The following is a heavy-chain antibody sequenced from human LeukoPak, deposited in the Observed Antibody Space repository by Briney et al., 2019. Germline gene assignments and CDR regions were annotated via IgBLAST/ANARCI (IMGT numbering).Heavy chain of an antibody. D-gene: IGHD3-22*01. Sequence: ASVKVSCKASGGTFSSYAISWVRQAPGQGLEWMGIINPSSGNTTYTQKIQGRVTMTRDTSTSTVYMELSSLRSEDTAVYYCARGSGSSAYFDYWGRGTLVTVSS. CDR1: GGTFSSYA. J-gene: IGHJ4*02. CDR2: INPSSGNT. CDR3: ARGSGSSAYFDY. V-gene: IGHV1-46*01.